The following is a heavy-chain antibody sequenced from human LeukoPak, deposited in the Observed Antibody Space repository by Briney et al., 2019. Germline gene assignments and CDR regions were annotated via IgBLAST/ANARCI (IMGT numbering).Heavy chain of an antibody. D-gene: IGHD6-19*01. Sequence: ASVKVSCKASGYTFTGHFVHWVRQAPGQGLEWMGWINPNSGGTNYAPKFQGRVTMTTNTSISTAYMDLSRLRSDDTAVYYCARDRVGSGWVFDYWGPGTLVTVSS. CDR3: ARDRVGSGWVFDY. CDR2: INPNSGGT. CDR1: GYTFTGHF. J-gene: IGHJ4*02. V-gene: IGHV1-2*02.